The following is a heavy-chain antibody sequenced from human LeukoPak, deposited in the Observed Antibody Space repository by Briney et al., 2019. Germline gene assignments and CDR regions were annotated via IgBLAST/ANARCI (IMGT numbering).Heavy chain of an antibody. J-gene: IGHJ4*02. CDR1: GGSISTYY. Sequence: SETLSLTCTVSGGSISTYYWTWIRQPAGKGLEWLGRIFSTGSTINYNPSLKSRVTMSVDTSKSQFSLKVNSETAADTAVYYCARVATGSSSLGNFDYWGQGTLVTVSS. V-gene: IGHV4-4*07. CDR2: IFSTGSTI. CDR3: ARVATGSSSLGNFDY. D-gene: IGHD6-13*01.